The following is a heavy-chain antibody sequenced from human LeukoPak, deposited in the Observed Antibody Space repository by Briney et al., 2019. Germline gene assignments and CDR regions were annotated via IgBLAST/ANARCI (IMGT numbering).Heavy chain of an antibody. CDR1: GYSFIGYY. Sequence: ASVKVSCKASGYSFIGYYMHWVRQAPGQGLEWMGWINPNSGGTNYAQKFQGRVTMTRDTAISTAYMELGSLKYDDTAIYYCARMLATTDYWGQGTLVTVSS. J-gene: IGHJ4*02. CDR3: ARMLATTDY. V-gene: IGHV1-2*02. D-gene: IGHD5-12*01. CDR2: INPNSGGT.